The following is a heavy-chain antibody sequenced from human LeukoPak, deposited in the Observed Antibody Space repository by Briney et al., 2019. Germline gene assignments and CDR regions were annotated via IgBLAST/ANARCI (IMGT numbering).Heavy chain of an antibody. J-gene: IGHJ4*02. CDR2: IWYDGSNK. CDR3: ARDSSTKDYYDSSGYDPYFDY. V-gene: IGHV3-33*01. CDR1: GFTFSSYG. Sequence: GGSLRFSCAASGFTFSSYGMHWVRQAPGKGLEWVAVIWYDGSNKYYADSVKGRFTISRDNSKNTLYLQMNSLRAEDTAVYYCARDSSTKDYYDSSGYDPYFDYWGQGTLVTVSS. D-gene: IGHD3-22*01.